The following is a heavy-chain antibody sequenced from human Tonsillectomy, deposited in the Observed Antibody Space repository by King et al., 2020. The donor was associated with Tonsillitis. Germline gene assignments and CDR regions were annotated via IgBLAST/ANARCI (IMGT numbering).Heavy chain of an antibody. CDR3: AREESMALDY. J-gene: IGHJ4*02. V-gene: IGHV3-30-3*01. CDR2: ISYDENNT. D-gene: IGHD2/OR15-2a*01. Sequence: VQLVESGGDVVQPGRSLRLSCVGSGFTVSHYAMHWVRQAPGKGLEWVAVISYDENNTYYADSVKGRFTISRDNSKSSLYLQMNSLRAEDTAVYYCAREESMALDYWGQGTLVTVSS. CDR1: GFTVSHYA.